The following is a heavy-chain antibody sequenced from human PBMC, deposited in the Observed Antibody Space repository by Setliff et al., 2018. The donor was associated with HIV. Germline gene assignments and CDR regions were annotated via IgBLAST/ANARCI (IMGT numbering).Heavy chain of an antibody. CDR3: TTAPFTSILVEISEDAFDI. D-gene: IGHD3-22*01. J-gene: IGHJ3*02. V-gene: IGHV3-15*01. CDR1: GFTFNDAW. CDR2: IKANTDGGTT. Sequence: PGGSLRLSCAGSGFTFNDAWISWVRQAPGKGLDWVGRIKANTDGGTTDYAAPVRGRFTISRDDSKNTVYLQMDSLKTEDTAIYYCTTAPFTSILVEISEDAFDIWGQGTVVTVSS.